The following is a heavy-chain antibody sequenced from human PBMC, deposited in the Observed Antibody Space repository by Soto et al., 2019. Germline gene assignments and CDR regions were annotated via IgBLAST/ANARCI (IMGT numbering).Heavy chain of an antibody. V-gene: IGHV4-39*01. CDR1: GGSISSSSYY. CDR3: ARTDFYDFWSGYTHRCLTNYYYYGMDV. Sequence: QLQLQESGPGLVKPSETLSLTCTVSGGSISSSSYYWGWIRQPPGKGLEWIGSIYYSGSTYYNPSLKSRVTISVDTSKNQFSLKLSSVTAADTAVYYCARTDFYDFWSGYTHRCLTNYYYYGMDVWGQGTTVTVSS. J-gene: IGHJ6*02. CDR2: IYYSGST. D-gene: IGHD3-3*01.